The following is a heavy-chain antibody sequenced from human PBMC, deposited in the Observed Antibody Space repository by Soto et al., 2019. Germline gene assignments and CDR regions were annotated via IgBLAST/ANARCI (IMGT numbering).Heavy chain of an antibody. V-gene: IGHV3-74*01. CDR3: ARSDWFDP. CDR1: GFTFSTYW. CDR2: IKSDGSST. Sequence: GGSLRLSCAASGFTFSTYWMHWVRQAPGKGLVWVSRIKSDGSSTSYADSVKGRFTISRDNAKNTLYLQMNSLRVEDAAVYYCARSDWFDPWGQGTLVTVSS. J-gene: IGHJ5*02.